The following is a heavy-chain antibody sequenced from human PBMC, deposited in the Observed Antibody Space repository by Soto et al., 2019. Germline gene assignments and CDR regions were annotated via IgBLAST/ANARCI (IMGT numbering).Heavy chain of an antibody. J-gene: IGHJ6*02. CDR3: ARDYYSSNWENGYYYYAMDV. CDR1: GFTFITYT. V-gene: IGHV3-21*01. CDR2: ISSSSSYI. Sequence: EVQLVESGGGLVKPGGSPRLSCAASGFTFITYTMNWVRQAPGKGLEWVSSISSSSSYIYYADSVRGRFTISRDNAKNSLYLQMNSLRAEDTAMYYCARDYYSSNWENGYYYYAMDVWGQGTTVTVSS. D-gene: IGHD6-13*01.